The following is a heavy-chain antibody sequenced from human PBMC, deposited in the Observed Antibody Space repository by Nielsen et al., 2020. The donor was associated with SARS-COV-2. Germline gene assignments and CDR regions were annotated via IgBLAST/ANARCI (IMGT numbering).Heavy chain of an antibody. J-gene: IGHJ4*02. CDR2: ISPGDSET. CDR1: GYSFSSYW. V-gene: IGHV5-51*01. D-gene: IGHD3-16*01. CDR3: ARRHMIPFGAGTYHFDF. Sequence: GESLKISCEASGYSFSSYWIAWVRQRPGKGLEWMGIISPGDSETKYSPSFQGQVTMSVDKSLRTAYLQWRTLKASDTAMYYCARRHMIPFGAGTYHFDFWGQGTLVTVSS.